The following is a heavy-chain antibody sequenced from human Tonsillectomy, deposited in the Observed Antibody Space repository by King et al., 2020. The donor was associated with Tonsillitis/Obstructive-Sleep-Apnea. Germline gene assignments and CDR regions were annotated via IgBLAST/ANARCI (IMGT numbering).Heavy chain of an antibody. V-gene: IGHV3-33*01. CDR2: IWYDGSNK. CDR3: ARKGYSSGWYYFDY. CDR1: GFTFSGSG. D-gene: IGHD6-19*01. Sequence: VQLVESGGGVVQPGRSLRLSCVASGFTFSGSGMHWVRQAPGQGLEWVAVIWYDGSNKYYADSVKGRFTISRDNSKNTLYLQINSLRAEDTAVYYCARKGYSSGWYYFDYWGQGTLVTVSS. J-gene: IGHJ4*02.